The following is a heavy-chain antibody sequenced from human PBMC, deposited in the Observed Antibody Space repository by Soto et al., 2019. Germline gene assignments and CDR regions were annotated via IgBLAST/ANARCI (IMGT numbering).Heavy chain of an antibody. CDR2: IYYSGDT. D-gene: IGHD2-2*01. J-gene: IGHJ4*02. V-gene: IGHV4-30-4*01. CDR1: GDSINSGDYY. CDR3: ASHCSSASCYLPAFDY. Sequence: SETLSLTCAVSGDSINSGDYYWSWIHQTPRKGLEWIGYIYYSGDTNYNPSLKSRVTISVVTSLNQFSLKLNSVTAADTAVYYCASHCSSASCYLPAFDYWGQGALVTVSS.